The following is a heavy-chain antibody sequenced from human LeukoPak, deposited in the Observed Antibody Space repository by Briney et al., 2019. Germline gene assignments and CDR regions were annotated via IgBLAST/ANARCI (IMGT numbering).Heavy chain of an antibody. J-gene: IGHJ3*02. CDR3: ARADWGRGAFDI. Sequence: PGGSLRLSCAASGFSFSDYFMCWIRQAPGEGLEWISCISTAGKTIYYADSVKGRFTISRDNAKESLYLQLNTLRAEDTAVYYCARADWGRGAFDIWGQGTMVAVSS. V-gene: IGHV3-11*01. D-gene: IGHD3/OR15-3a*01. CDR1: GFSFSDYF. CDR2: ISTAGKTI.